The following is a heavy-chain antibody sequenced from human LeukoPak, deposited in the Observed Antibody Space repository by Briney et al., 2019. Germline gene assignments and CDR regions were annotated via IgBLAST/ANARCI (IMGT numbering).Heavy chain of an antibody. J-gene: IGHJ4*02. CDR2: INHRRST. CDR3: ARGQFWSGYSI. Sequence: SETLSLTCTVSGDSISSDCWSWIRQPPGKGLEWIGEINHRRSTNYNPSLKSRVTMSVDTSKNQFSLNLSSVTAADTAVYYCARGQFWSGYSIWGQGTLVTVSS. CDR1: GDSISSDC. D-gene: IGHD3-3*02. V-gene: IGHV4-34*01.